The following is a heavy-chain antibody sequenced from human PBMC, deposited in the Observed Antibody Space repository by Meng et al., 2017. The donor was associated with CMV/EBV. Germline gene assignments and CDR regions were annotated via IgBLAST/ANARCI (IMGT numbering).Heavy chain of an antibody. V-gene: IGHV4-39*07. CDR1: GSISSSRYY. CDR3: ARVKNVAAAGRRWFDP. D-gene: IGHD6-13*01. CDR2: IYYSGST. J-gene: IGHJ5*02. Sequence: GSISSSRYYWGWIRHPPGKGLEWIGSIYYSGSTYYNPSLKSRVTISVDTSKNQFSLKLSSVTAADTAVYYCARVKNVAAAGRRWFDPWGQGTLVTVSS.